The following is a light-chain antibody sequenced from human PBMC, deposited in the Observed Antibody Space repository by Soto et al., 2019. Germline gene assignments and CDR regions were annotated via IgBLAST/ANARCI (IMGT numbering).Light chain of an antibody. CDR2: DAS. CDR3: QQYDHLLT. V-gene: IGKV1-33*01. CDR1: QDISTY. J-gene: IGKJ4*01. Sequence: DIQMTQSPSSLSASVGDRVTITCQASQDISTYVNWYQQKLGEAPKLLIYDASHLETGVPSRFSGSGSGTDFTCTISSLRPEDIATYYCQQYDHLLTFGGGTKVEIK.